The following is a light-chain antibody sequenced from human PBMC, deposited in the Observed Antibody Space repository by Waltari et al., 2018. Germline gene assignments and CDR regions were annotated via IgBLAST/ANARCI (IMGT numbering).Light chain of an antibody. CDR1: QSVGSN. J-gene: IGKJ2*01. CDR3: LQYDNWPRV. V-gene: IGKV3-15*01. CDR2: GAS. Sequence: IVMTQSPATLPVSPGARATLPCRASQSVGSNLAWFQKKPGQAPRPLIYGASTRATGFSARFRGSGSGTEFTLTSSSLQSEDVAVYFCLQYDNWPRVFGQGTKLEIK.